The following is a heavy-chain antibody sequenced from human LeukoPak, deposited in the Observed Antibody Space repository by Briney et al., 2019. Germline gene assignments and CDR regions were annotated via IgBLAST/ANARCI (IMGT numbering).Heavy chain of an antibody. CDR1: GDSVSSNSAA. CDR2: TYYRSKWYN. CDR3: AREAYSSREAGGFQH. J-gene: IGHJ1*01. D-gene: IGHD6-13*01. V-gene: IGHV6-1*01. Sequence: SQTLSPTCAISGDSVSSNSAAWNWIRQSPSRGLEWLGRTYYRSKWYNDYAVSVKSRITINPDTSKNQFSLQLNSVTPEDTAVYYCAREAYSSREAGGFQHWGQGTLVTVSS.